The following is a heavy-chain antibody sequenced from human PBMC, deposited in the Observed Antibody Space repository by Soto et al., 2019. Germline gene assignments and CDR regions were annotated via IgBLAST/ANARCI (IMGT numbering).Heavy chain of an antibody. CDR3: AKDLLGGMDV. V-gene: IGHV3-30*18. J-gene: IGHJ6*02. Sequence: QVQLVESGGGVVQPGRSLRLSCAASGFTFSSYGMHWVRQAPGKGLEWVAVISYDGSNKYYADSVKGRFTISRDNSKNTLYLQMNSLRAEDTAVYYCAKDLLGGMDVWGQGTTVTVSS. CDR2: ISYDGSNK. D-gene: IGHD3-16*01. CDR1: GFTFSSYG.